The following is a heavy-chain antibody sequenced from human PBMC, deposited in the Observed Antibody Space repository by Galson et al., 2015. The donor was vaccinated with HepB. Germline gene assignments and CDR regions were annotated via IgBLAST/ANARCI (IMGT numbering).Heavy chain of an antibody. CDR2: IYWDDDQ. V-gene: IGHV2-5*02. Sequence: PALVKPTQPLTLTCTFSGFSLSTSEEGVGVAWIRQPPGKALEWLALIYWDDDQRYSPSLKNRLTITKDSSKDQVVLIMTRMDPMDTATYYCAHICDSASVRFDSWGQGAQVTVSS. CDR3: AHICDSASVRFDS. CDR1: GFSLSTSEEG. D-gene: IGHD4-17*01. J-gene: IGHJ4*02.